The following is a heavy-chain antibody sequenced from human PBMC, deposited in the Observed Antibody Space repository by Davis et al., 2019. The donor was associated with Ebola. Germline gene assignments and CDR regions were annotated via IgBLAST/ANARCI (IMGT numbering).Heavy chain of an antibody. CDR2: ISSSGSTI. CDR1: GFTFSSYS. V-gene: IGHV3-48*04. Sequence: PGGSLRLSCAASGFTFSSYSMNWVRQAPGKGLEWVSYISSSGSTIYYADSVKGRFTISRDNAKNSLYLQMNSLRAEDTAVYYCASGSDDFWSGYLDYWGQGTLVTVSS. D-gene: IGHD3-3*01. J-gene: IGHJ4*02. CDR3: ASGSDDFWSGYLDY.